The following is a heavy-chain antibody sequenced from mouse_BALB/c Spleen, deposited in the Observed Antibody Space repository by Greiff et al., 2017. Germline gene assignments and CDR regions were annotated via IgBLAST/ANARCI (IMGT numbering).Heavy chain of an antibody. CDR3: ARPYYGSSYVGFAY. V-gene: IGHV14-3*02. CDR2: IDPANGNT. Sequence: VQLQQSGAELVKPGASVKLSCTASGFNIKDTYMHWVKQRPEQGLEWIGRIDPANGNTKYDPKFQGKATITADTSSNTAYLQLSSLTSEDTAVYYCARPYYGSSYVGFAYWGQGTLVTVSA. J-gene: IGHJ3*01. CDR1: GFNIKDTY. D-gene: IGHD1-1*01.